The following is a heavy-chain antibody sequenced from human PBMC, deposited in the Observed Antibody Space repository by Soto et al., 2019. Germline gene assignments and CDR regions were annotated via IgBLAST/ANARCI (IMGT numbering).Heavy chain of an antibody. CDR2: INAGNGNT. CDR1: GYTFTSYA. J-gene: IGHJ4*02. D-gene: IGHD3-3*01. CDR3: ARGAGLQSGYYTFVSGFGFDY. Sequence: QVQLVQSGAEVKKPGASVKVSCKASGYTFTSYAMHWVRQAPGQRLEWMGWINAGNGNTKYSQKFQGRVTITRDTSASTAYMELSSLRSEDTAVYYFARGAGLQSGYYTFVSGFGFDYWGQGTLVTVSS. V-gene: IGHV1-3*01.